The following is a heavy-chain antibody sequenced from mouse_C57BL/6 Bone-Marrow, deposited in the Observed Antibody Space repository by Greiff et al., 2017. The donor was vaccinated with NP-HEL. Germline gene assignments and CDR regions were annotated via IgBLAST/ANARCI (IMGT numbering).Heavy chain of an antibody. D-gene: IGHD1-1*01. Sequence: EVQLQQSGPELVKPGASVKISCKASGYTFTDYYMNWVKQSHGKSLEWIGDINPNNGGTSYNQKFKGKATLTVDKSSSTAYMELRSLTSEDSAVYYCASLYYGSSKGAHFDYWGQGTTLTVSS. V-gene: IGHV1-26*01. J-gene: IGHJ2*01. CDR2: INPNNGGT. CDR1: GYTFTDYY. CDR3: ASLYYGSSKGAHFDY.